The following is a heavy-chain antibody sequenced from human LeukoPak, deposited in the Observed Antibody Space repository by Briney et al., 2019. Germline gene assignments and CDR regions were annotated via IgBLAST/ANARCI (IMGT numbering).Heavy chain of an antibody. V-gene: IGHV3-74*03. Sequence: GGSLRLSCAASGFTFRNHWMHWVRQTPGKGLVWVSRISSDGSSTTYADSVKGRFTISRDNAKNTLYLQMNNLRAEDTAMYYRARDQRVTGRPDIDYWGQGTLVIVSS. D-gene: IGHD6-6*01. CDR3: ARDQRVTGRPDIDY. J-gene: IGHJ4*02. CDR1: GFTFRNHW. CDR2: ISSDGSST.